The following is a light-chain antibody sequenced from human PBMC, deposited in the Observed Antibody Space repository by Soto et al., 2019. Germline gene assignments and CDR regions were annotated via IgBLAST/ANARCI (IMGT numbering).Light chain of an antibody. J-gene: IGLJ2*01. CDR3: STYTSASTS. Sequence: QSVLTQPASVSGSPGQSIIISCTGTEVGAHRFVSWYQQVPGTAPKLLIYEVIKRPSGISPRFSGSKAGNTASLTISGLQADDEADYFCSTYTSASTSFGGGTKVTVL. CDR2: EVI. V-gene: IGLV2-14*01. CDR1: EVGAHRF.